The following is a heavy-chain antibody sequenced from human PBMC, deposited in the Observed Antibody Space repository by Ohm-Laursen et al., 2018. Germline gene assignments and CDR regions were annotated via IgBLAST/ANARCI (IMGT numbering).Heavy chain of an antibody. CDR2: ISYDGTNK. V-gene: IGHV3-30*03. CDR3: ARVSVRPEYTGRGMDV. D-gene: IGHD2/OR15-2a*01. CDR1: GFTFSSYG. Sequence: SLRLSCAASGFTFSSYGMHWVRQAPGKGLEWVAVISYDGTNKYYTDSVKGRFTISRDNSKNTLYLQINSLRAEDTAVYYCARVSVRPEYTGRGMDVWGQGTTVTVSS. J-gene: IGHJ6*02.